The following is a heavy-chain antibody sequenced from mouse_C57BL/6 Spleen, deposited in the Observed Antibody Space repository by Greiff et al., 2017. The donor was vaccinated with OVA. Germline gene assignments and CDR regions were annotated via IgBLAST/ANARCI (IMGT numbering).Heavy chain of an antibody. V-gene: IGHV1-61*01. CDR2: IYPSDSET. D-gene: IGHD3-2*02. CDR1: GYTFTSYW. CDR3: ARLLDSSGYWFAY. Sequence: QVQLQQPGAELVRPGSSVKLSCKASGYTFTSYWMDWVKQRPGQGLEWIGNIYPSDSETHYNQKFKDKATLTVDKSSSTAYMQLSSLTSEDSAVYYCARLLDSSGYWFAYWGQGTLVTVSA. J-gene: IGHJ3*01.